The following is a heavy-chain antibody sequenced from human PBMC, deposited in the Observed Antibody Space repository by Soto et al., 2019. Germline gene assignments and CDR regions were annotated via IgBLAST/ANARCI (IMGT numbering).Heavy chain of an antibody. J-gene: IGHJ6*03. D-gene: IGHD3-10*01. Sequence: PSETLSLTCTVSGGSISSSSYYWGWIRQPPGKGLEWIGSIYYSGSTYYNPSLKSRVTISVDTSKNQFSLKLSSVTAADTAVYYCARLFGSGSYYGGYYYYYYMDVWG. CDR3: ARLFGSGSYYGGYYYYYYMDV. V-gene: IGHV4-39*01. CDR1: GGSISSSSYY. CDR2: IYYSGST.